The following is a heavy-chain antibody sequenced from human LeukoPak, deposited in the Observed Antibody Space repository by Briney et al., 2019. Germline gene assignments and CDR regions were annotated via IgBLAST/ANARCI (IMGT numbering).Heavy chain of an antibody. J-gene: IGHJ6*02. V-gene: IGHV3-64*04. CDR2: ISSNGGST. D-gene: IGHD1-7*01. Sequence: GGSLRLSCSASGFTFSSYAIHWVRQAPGKGLEYVSAISSNGGSTYYADSVKGRFTISRDNSKNTLYLQMNSLRAEDTAVYYCASEELLDPYYYGMDVWGQGTTVTVSS. CDR3: ASEELLDPYYYGMDV. CDR1: GFTFSSYA.